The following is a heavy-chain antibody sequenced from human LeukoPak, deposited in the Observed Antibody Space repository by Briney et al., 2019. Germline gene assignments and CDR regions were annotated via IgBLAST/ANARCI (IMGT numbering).Heavy chain of an antibody. CDR1: GVSIITSNSY. D-gene: IGHD3-9*01. V-gene: IGHV4-61*01. Sequence: SETLSLTCTVSGVSIITSNSYWSWIRQPPGKGLEWIGYIYYSGSTNYNPSLKSRVTISVDTSKNQFSLKLSSVTAAGTAVYYCARGRYDILTGYPYYMDVWGKGTTVTISS. J-gene: IGHJ6*03. CDR2: IYYSGST. CDR3: ARGRYDILTGYPYYMDV.